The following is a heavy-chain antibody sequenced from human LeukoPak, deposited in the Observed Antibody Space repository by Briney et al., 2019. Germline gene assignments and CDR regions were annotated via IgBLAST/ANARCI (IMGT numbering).Heavy chain of an antibody. CDR3: ARQKANGDFHFDY. D-gene: IGHD4-17*01. CDR1: GGCISSYY. CDR2: IYYSGST. V-gene: IGHV4-59*08. J-gene: IGHJ4*02. Sequence: SETLSLTCTVSGGCISSYYWSWIRQPPGKGLEWIGYIYYSGSTNYNPSLKSRVTISVDTSKNQFSLKLSSVTAADTAVYYCARQKANGDFHFDYWGQGTLVTVSS.